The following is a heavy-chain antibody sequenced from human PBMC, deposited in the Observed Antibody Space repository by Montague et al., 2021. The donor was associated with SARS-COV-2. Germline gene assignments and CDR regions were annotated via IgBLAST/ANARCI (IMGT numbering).Heavy chain of an antibody. J-gene: IGHJ5*02. CDR1: GFTVSSNY. V-gene: IGHV3-66*01. CDR2: IYSGGST. Sequence: SLRLSCAASGFTVSSNYMSWVRQAPGKGLEWVSVIYSGGSTYYADSVXGRFTISRDNSKNTLYLQMNSLRAEDTAVYYCAREVPITIFGVVTDNSWFDPWGQGTLVTVSS. D-gene: IGHD3-3*01. CDR3: AREVPITIFGVVTDNSWFDP.